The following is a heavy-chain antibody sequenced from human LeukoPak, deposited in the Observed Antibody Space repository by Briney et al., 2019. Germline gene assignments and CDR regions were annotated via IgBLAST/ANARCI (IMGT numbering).Heavy chain of an antibody. Sequence: SETLSLTCTVSGGSISSYYWSWIRQPPGKGLEWIGCFYYSGNTNFNPSLKSRVTISVDTSKNQFSLKLMPVTAADTAVYYCATVRPENSGSYYWDYWGQGTLVTVSS. CDR1: GGSISSYY. J-gene: IGHJ4*02. CDR2: FYYSGNT. CDR3: ATVRPENSGSYYWDY. D-gene: IGHD1-26*01. V-gene: IGHV4-59*08.